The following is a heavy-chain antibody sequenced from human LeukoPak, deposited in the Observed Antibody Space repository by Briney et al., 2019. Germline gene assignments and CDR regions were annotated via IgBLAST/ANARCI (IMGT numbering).Heavy chain of an antibody. Sequence: PSETLSLTCAVYGGSFSGYYWSWIRQPPGKGLEWIGEINHSGSTNYNPSLKSRVTISVDTSKNQFSLKLSSVTAADTAVYYCARLEGFGELFDPWGQGTLVTVSS. CDR2: INHSGST. D-gene: IGHD3-10*01. CDR1: GGSFSGYY. J-gene: IGHJ5*02. V-gene: IGHV4-34*01. CDR3: ARLEGFGELFDP.